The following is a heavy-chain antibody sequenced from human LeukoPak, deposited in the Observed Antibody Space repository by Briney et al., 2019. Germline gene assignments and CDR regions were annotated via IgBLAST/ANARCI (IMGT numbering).Heavy chain of an antibody. V-gene: IGHV3-21*01. CDR3: ARDGSGWSNWFDP. D-gene: IGHD6-19*01. Sequence: PGGSLRHSCAASGFTFSSYMMNWVRQAPGKGLEWVSSISTSSSYIYYADSVKGRFTISRDNAKNSLFLQMNSLRAEDTAVYYCARDGSGWSNWFDPWGQGTLVTVSA. CDR2: ISTSSSYI. CDR1: GFTFSSYM. J-gene: IGHJ5*02.